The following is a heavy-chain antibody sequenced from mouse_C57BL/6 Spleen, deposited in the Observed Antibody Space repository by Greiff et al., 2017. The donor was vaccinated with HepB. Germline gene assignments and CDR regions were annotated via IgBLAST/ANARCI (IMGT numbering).Heavy chain of an antibody. V-gene: IGHV1-5*01. CDR3: TNYYGSSYEAWFAY. CDR2: IYPGNSDT. J-gene: IGHJ3*01. D-gene: IGHD1-1*01. CDR1: GYTFTSYW. Sequence: DVKLVESGTVLARPGASVKMSCKTSGYTFTSYWMHWVKQRPGQGLEWIGAIYPGNSDTSYNQKFKGKAKLTAVTSASTAYMELSSLTNEDSAVYYCTNYYGSSYEAWFAYWGQGTLVTVSA.